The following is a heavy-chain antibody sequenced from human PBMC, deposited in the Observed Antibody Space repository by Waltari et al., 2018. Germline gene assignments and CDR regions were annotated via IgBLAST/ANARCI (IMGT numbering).Heavy chain of an antibody. CDR1: TFDFGEYG. Sequence: EVLLVESGGGMVQPGRSLTLSCAAYTFDFGEYGMSWVRQAPGKGREWGGFIRIKAYGETTEYAAAVKGRFIISRDDSRSIAYLQMNSLKTEDTAVYYCTRVLRYFDWSTKDYWGQGTLVTVSS. CDR2: IRIKAYGETT. D-gene: IGHD3-9*01. J-gene: IGHJ4*02. CDR3: TRVLRYFDWSTKDY. V-gene: IGHV3-49*04.